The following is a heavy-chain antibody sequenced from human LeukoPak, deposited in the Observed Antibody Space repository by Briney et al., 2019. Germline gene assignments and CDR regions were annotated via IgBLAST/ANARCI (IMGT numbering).Heavy chain of an antibody. D-gene: IGHD1-26*01. CDR2: INPKNGGT. V-gene: IGHV1-2*02. CDR3: ARAGSGVDY. J-gene: IGHJ4*02. CDR1: GYTFPGHH. Sequence: ASVKVSCKASGYTFPGHHIHWVRQAPGQGLEWMGWINPKNGGTNYAQKFQGRVTMTRDTSINTAFMELSRLRSDDTAVYYCARAGSGVDYWGQGTLVTVSS.